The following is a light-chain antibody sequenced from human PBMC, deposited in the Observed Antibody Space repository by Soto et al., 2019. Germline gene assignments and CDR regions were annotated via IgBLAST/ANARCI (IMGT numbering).Light chain of an antibody. CDR3: RSYAGSTKEV. Sequence: QSVLTQPPSASGSPGQSVTISCTGTSSDVGGYTHVSWYQQHPGKAPKLMIYEVNKRPSGVPDRFSGSKSGNTSSLTVSGLQAEDDAYYYCRSYAGSTKEVFGTGTKLTVL. CDR1: SSDVGGYTH. CDR2: EVN. J-gene: IGLJ1*01. V-gene: IGLV2-8*01.